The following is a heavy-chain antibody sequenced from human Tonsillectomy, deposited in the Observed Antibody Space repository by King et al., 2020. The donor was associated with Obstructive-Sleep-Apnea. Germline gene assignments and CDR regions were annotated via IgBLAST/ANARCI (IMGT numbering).Heavy chain of an antibody. CDR3: ARDRLGYCSGGSCPFDY. J-gene: IGHJ4*02. CDR2: INSDGSST. CDR1: GFTFSSYW. Sequence: VQLVESGGGLVQPGGSLRLSCAASGFTFSSYWMHWVRQAPGKGLVWVSRINSDGSSTSYADSVKGRFTISRDNAKNTLYLQMNSLRAEDTAVYYCARDRLGYCSGGSCPFDYWGQGTLVTVSS. D-gene: IGHD2-15*01. V-gene: IGHV3-74*01.